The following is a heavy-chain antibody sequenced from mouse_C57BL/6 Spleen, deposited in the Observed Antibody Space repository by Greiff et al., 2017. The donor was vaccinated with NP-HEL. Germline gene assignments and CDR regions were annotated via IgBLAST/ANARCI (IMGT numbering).Heavy chain of an antibody. V-gene: IGHV1-26*01. CDR1: GYTFTDYY. CDR2: INPNNGGT. CDR3: ARWGYYDYHYYAMDY. D-gene: IGHD2-4*01. Sequence: VQLQQSGPELVKPGASVKISCKASGYTFTDYYMNWVKQSHGKSLEWIGDINPNNGGTSYNQKFKGKATLTVDKSSSTAYMELRSLTSEDSAVYYCARWGYYDYHYYAMDYWGQGTSVTVSS. J-gene: IGHJ4*01.